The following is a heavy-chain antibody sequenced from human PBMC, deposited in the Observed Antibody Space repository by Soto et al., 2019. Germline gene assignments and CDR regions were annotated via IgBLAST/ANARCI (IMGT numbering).Heavy chain of an antibody. CDR3: TRKNGGYSGYGVDYYYYMDV. Sequence: AGGSLRLSCTASGFTFGDYAMSWFRQAPGKGLEWVGFIRSKAYGGTTEYAASVKGRFTISRDDSKSIAYLQMNSLKTEDTAVYYCTRKNGGYSGYGVDYYYYMDVWGKGTTVTVSS. D-gene: IGHD5-12*01. CDR2: IRSKAYGGTT. J-gene: IGHJ6*03. CDR1: GFTFGDYA. V-gene: IGHV3-49*03.